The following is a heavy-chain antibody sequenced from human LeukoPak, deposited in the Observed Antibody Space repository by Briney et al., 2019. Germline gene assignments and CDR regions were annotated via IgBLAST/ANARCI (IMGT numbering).Heavy chain of an antibody. J-gene: IGHJ3*02. V-gene: IGHV4-59*01. CDR3: AMGAYGDPAAFDI. CDR2: IYYSGST. D-gene: IGHD4-17*01. Sequence: SETLSLTCTVSGGSISSYYWSWIRQPPGKGLEWIGNIYYSGSTNYNPSLKSRVTISVDTSKNQFSLKVSSVTAAHTAVYYCAMGAYGDPAAFDIWGQGTMVTVSS. CDR1: GGSISSYY.